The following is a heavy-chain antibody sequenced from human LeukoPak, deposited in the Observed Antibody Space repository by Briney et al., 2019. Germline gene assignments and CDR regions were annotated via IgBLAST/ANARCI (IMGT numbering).Heavy chain of an antibody. D-gene: IGHD3-22*01. CDR1: GYTFTGYY. CDR2: INPNSGGT. J-gene: IGHJ3*02. Sequence: ASVKVSCKASGYTFTGYYMHWVRQAPGQGLEWMGWINPNSGGTNYAQKFQGWVTMTRDTSISTAYMELSRLRSDDTAVYYCARVLRLSSGLNWGAFDIWGQGTMVTVSS. V-gene: IGHV1-2*04. CDR3: ARVLRLSSGLNWGAFDI.